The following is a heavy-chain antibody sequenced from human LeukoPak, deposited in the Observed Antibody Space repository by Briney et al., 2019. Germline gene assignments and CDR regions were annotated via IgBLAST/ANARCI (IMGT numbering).Heavy chain of an antibody. V-gene: IGHV1-18*01. CDR3: ARFDVTKVRGVIPPPFDY. J-gene: IGHJ4*02. D-gene: IGHD3-10*01. Sequence: ASVKVSCKASGYTFTNYGISWVRQAPGQGLEWMGWISGYNDNTNYAQKFRGRVTMTSDTSTTTAYMELRSLRSDDTAVYYCARFDVTKVRGVIPPPFDYWGQGTLVAVSS. CDR2: ISGYNDNT. CDR1: GYTFTNYG.